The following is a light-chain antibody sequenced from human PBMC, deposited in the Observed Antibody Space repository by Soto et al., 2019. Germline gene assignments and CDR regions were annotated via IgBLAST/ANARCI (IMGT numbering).Light chain of an antibody. V-gene: IGLV1-40*01. J-gene: IGLJ2*01. CDR1: SSNIGAGYD. Sequence: QLVLTQPPSVSGAPGQRVTISCTGSSSNIGAGYDVHWYQQLPGTAPKLLIYGNSNRPSGVPDRFSGSKSGTSASLAITGRQAEDEADYYCQSYDSSLSGWVFGGGTKLTV. CDR2: GNS. CDR3: QSYDSSLSGWV.